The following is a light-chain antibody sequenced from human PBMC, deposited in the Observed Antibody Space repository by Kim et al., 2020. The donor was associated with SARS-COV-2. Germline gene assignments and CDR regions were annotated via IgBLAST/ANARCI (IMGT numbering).Light chain of an antibody. V-gene: IGLV6-57*01. CDR3: QSYDSNNHVV. Sequence: KAITITCTRGRGSVAANYVRWYQQRPGSTPTSVIYEDNRRPSGIPNRFSGSIRSSSNSASLTISGLRTEDEADYYCQSYDSNNHVVFGGGTQLTVL. J-gene: IGLJ2*01. CDR2: EDN. CDR1: RGSVAANY.